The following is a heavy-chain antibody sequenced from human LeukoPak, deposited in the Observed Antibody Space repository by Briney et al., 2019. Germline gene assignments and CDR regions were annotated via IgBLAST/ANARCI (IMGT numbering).Heavy chain of an antibody. J-gene: IGHJ6*03. CDR3: ARDDRRLLRYFDWLNLYYMDV. Sequence: GGSLRLSCAASGFTFSSYAMHWVRQAPGKGREWVAVISYDGSNKYYADSVKGRFTISRDNSKNTLYLQMNSLRAEDTAVYYCARDDRRLLRYFDWLNLYYMDVWGKGTTVTVSS. CDR2: ISYDGSNK. V-gene: IGHV3-30*01. D-gene: IGHD3-9*01. CDR1: GFTFSSYA.